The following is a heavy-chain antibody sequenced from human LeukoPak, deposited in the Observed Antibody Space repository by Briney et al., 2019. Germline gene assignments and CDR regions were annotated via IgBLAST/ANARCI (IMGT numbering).Heavy chain of an antibody. CDR2: ISWNSGSV. CDR1: GFTFDDYA. J-gene: IGHJ6*02. V-gene: IGHV3-9*01. CDR3: ARGISMDV. Sequence: GRSLRLSCAASGFTFDDYAMHWVRQAPGKGLEWVSGISWNSGSVGYADSVKGRFTISRDNARDTLYLQMNSLRVEDTAVYYCARGISMDVWGQGTTVTVSS.